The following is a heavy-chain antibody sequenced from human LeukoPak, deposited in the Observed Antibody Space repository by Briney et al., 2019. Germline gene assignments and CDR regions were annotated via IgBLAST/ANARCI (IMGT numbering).Heavy chain of an antibody. CDR3: ARHLTVAGTVWFDP. CDR2: IYYSGST. Sequence: SETLSLTCTVSGGSISSYYWSWIRQPPGKGLEWIGYIYYSGSTNYNSSLKSRVTISVDTSKNQFSLKLSSVTAADTAVYYCARHLTVAGTVWFDPWGQGTLVTVSS. J-gene: IGHJ5*02. CDR1: GGSISSYY. V-gene: IGHV4-59*08. D-gene: IGHD6-19*01.